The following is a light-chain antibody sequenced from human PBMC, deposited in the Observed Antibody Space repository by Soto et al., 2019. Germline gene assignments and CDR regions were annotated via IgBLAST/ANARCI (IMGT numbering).Light chain of an antibody. Sequence: EIVMTQSPATLSVSPGERATLSCRASQSVSSNLAWYQQKPGQPPRLLIYGASTRATGIPARFSGSGSGTEFTHTISSLQSEDFAVYYCQQYNNSPPCTFGQGTKAEIK. CDR1: QSVSSN. CDR2: GAS. J-gene: IGKJ1*01. CDR3: QQYNNSPPCT. V-gene: IGKV3-15*01.